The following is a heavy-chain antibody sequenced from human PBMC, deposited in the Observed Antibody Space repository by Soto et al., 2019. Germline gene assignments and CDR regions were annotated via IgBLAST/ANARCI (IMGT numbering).Heavy chain of an antibody. Sequence: QVQLVQSGAEVKKPGSSVKVSCKASGGTFSSYTISWVRQAPGQGLEWMGRIIPILGIANYAQKFQGRVTITADKSTSSAYMERSGLRAEDTAVYYCARSVSEGFGEYQGGTNWFDHWGQGTLVTVSS. D-gene: IGHD3-10*01. V-gene: IGHV1-69*02. J-gene: IGHJ5*02. CDR1: GGTFSSYT. CDR2: IIPILGIA. CDR3: ARSVSEGFGEYQGGTNWFDH.